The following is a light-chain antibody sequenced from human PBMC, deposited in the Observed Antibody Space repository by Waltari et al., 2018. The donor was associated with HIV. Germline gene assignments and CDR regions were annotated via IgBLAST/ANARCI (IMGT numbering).Light chain of an antibody. CDR1: SSDVGAYNY. CDR2: EVT. Sequence: QSALTQPASVSESPGQSITISCTGSSSDVGAYNYVSWYQPHPGRAPKLIIYEVTNRPSGVSTRFSGSKSGNTASLTISGLQAEDEADYYCSSYTRSTTLEVFGGGTRLTVL. CDR3: SSYTRSTTLEV. J-gene: IGLJ2*01. V-gene: IGLV2-14*01.